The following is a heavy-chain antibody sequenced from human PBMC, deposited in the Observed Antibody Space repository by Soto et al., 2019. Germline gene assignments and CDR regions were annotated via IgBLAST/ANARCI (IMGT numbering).Heavy chain of an antibody. CDR2: IRCGGSDK. J-gene: IGHJ4*02. D-gene: IGHD5-18*01. Sequence: WGSLRLSCAASGFTFSSYAMSWVRQAPEKGQEWVAAIRCGGSDKNYVDSVKGRLTISRDNAKNSLYLQVNSLRAEDMTVYYCVRAYPFPGIQLWVQSPPLFDYWGQGTLVPVSS. CDR3: VRAYPFPGIQLWVQSPPLFDY. V-gene: IGHV3-7*03. CDR1: GFTFSSYA.